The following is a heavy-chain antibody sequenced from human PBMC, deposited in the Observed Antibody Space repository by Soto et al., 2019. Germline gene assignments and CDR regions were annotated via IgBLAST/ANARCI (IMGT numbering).Heavy chain of an antibody. CDR3: ATHTVTTKNFDY. Sequence: SETLSLTCTVSGGSISSGGYYWSWIRQHPGKGLEWIGYIYYSGSTYYNPSLKSRVTISVDTSKNQFSLKLSSVTAADAAVYYCATHTVTTKNFDYWGQGTLVTVSS. CDR1: GGSISSGGYY. V-gene: IGHV4-31*03. D-gene: IGHD4-17*01. J-gene: IGHJ4*02. CDR2: IYYSGST.